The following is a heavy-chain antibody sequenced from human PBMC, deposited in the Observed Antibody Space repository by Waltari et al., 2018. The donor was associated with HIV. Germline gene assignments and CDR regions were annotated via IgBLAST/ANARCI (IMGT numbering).Heavy chain of an antibody. D-gene: IGHD2-2*01. CDR2: INPSGDTT. V-gene: IGHV1-46*01. CDR1: GYPFSNYY. Sequence: QVQLMQSGAEVKTPGASVKVSCKASGYPFSNYYIHWVRQAPGQGFEWVAMINPSGDTTTHAQNFHGRVTVTRDSATTTVHMDLSSLRSEDTAVYYCTRAPNCTSTSCHYYFDYWGQGTLVTVSS. CDR3: TRAPNCTSTSCHYYFDY. J-gene: IGHJ4*02.